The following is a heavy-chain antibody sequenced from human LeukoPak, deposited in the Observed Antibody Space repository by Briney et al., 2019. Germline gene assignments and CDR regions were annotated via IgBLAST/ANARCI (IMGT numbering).Heavy chain of an antibody. CDR3: ARVEGWQQLVDY. CDR2: INPSGGST. Sequence: ASVKVSCKVSGYTLTELSMHWVRQAPGQGLEWMGIINPSGGSTSYAQKFQGRVTMTRDTSTSTVYMELSSLRSEDTAVYYCARVEGWQQLVDYWGQGTLVTVSS. J-gene: IGHJ4*02. D-gene: IGHD6-13*01. CDR1: GYTLTELS. V-gene: IGHV1-46*01.